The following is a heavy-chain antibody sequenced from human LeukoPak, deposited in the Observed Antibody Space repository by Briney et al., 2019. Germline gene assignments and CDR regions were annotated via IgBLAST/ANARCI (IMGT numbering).Heavy chain of an antibody. CDR2: ISSSGSTI. CDR1: GFTFSDYY. Sequence: KTGGSLRLSCAASGFTFSDYYMSWIRQAPGKGLEWVSYISSSGSTIYYADSVKGRFTISRDNAKNSLYLQMNSLRAEDTAVYYCAKVDTAMGSLDAFDIWGQGTMVTVSS. V-gene: IGHV3-11*04. J-gene: IGHJ3*02. D-gene: IGHD5-18*01. CDR3: AKVDTAMGSLDAFDI.